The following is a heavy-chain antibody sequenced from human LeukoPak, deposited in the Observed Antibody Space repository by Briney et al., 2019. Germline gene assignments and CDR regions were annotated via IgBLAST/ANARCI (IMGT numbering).Heavy chain of an antibody. V-gene: IGHV3-21*01. Sequence: GGSPRLSCAASGFPFSSYTMTWVRQAPGKGLEWVSSITGSSNYIYYRDSVKGRFTISRDNAKNSLNLQLNSLRAEDMAVYYCARDTWSGGAFDIWGQGTMVTVSS. D-gene: IGHD3-3*01. CDR3: ARDTWSGGAFDI. CDR2: ITGSSNYI. J-gene: IGHJ3*02. CDR1: GFPFSSYT.